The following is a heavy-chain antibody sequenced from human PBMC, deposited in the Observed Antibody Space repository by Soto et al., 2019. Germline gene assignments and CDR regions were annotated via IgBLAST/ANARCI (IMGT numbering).Heavy chain of an antibody. V-gene: IGHV3-23*01. D-gene: IGHD3-3*01. CDR1: GFTFSSYA. CDR3: ANFYYDFWSGKDDY. Sequence: GGSLRLSCAASGFTFSSYAMSWVRQAPGKGLEWVSAISGSGGSTYYADSVKGRFTISRDNSKNTLYLQMNSLRAEDTAVYYCANFYYDFWSGKDDYWGQGTLVTVSS. J-gene: IGHJ4*02. CDR2: ISGSGGST.